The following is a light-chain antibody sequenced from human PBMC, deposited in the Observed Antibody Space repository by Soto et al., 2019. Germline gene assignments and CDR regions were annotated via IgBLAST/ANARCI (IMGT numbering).Light chain of an antibody. J-gene: IGLJ1*01. CDR1: SSDVGAYKY. Sequence: QLVLTQPPSASGSPGQSVTISCTGTSSDVGAYKYVSWYQQHPGKAPKLIIYDVSERPSGVPDRFSGSKSGNTASLTVSGLQAEDEADYYCTSYAGTSIVFGTGTKVNVL. CDR3: TSYAGTSIV. CDR2: DVS. V-gene: IGLV2-8*01.